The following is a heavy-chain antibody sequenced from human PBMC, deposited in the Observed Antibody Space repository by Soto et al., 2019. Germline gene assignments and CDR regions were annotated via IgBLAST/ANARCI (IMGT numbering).Heavy chain of an antibody. V-gene: IGHV3-21*01. CDR3: ARDQRYLRQGYSDY. CDR2: IGDTGTFI. D-gene: IGHD4-4*01. CDR1: ACIFSDRS. Sequence: EVQLVESGGGLVKPGGSLRLSCVGSACIFSDRSMNWVRQAPGKGLEWVTSIGDTGTFIYYADSVKGRFTISRDNAKNSLFLQMDSLRPEDTAVYYCARDQRYLRQGYSDYWGQGTLVTVSS. J-gene: IGHJ4*02.